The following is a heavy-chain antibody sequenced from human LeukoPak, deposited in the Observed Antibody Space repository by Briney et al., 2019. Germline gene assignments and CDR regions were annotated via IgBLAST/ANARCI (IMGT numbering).Heavy chain of an antibody. V-gene: IGHV3-11*06. D-gene: IGHD6-19*01. CDR2: ISSSSSYT. CDR3: ARWSSSSGWYYFDY. Sequence: GGSLRLSCAASGFTFSDYYMSWIRQAPGKGLEWVSYISSSSSYTNYADSVKGRFTISRDNAKNSLYLQMNSLRAEDTAVYYCARWSSSSGWYYFDYWGQGTLVTVSS. J-gene: IGHJ4*02. CDR1: GFTFSDYY.